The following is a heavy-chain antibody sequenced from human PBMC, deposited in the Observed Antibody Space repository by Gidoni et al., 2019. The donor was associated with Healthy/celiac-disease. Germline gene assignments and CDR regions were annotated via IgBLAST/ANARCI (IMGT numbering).Heavy chain of an antibody. V-gene: IGHV3-9*01. Sequence: EVQLVESGGGLVQPGRSLRLSCAASGFTFDDYAMHWVRQAPGKGLEWVSGISWNSGSIGYADSVKGRFTISRDNAKNSLYLQMNSLRAEDTALYYCAKEGSYDYVWGSYRPSYFDYWGQGTLVTVSS. CDR3: AKEGSYDYVWGSYRPSYFDY. CDR1: GFTFDDYA. J-gene: IGHJ4*02. D-gene: IGHD3-16*02. CDR2: ISWNSGSI.